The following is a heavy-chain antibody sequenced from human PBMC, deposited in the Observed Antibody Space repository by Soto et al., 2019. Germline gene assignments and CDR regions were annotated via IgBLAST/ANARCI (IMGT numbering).Heavy chain of an antibody. CDR1: GFILSSSA. CDR2: ISGSGTST. V-gene: IGHV3-23*01. J-gene: IGHJ6*02. CDR3: AKGPTIFGVVITFEYYYGMDV. D-gene: IGHD3-3*01. Sequence: PGGSLRLSCAASGFILSSSAMSWVRQAPGKGLEWVSAISGSGTSTYYADSVKGRFTISGDNSKNTVFLQMNSLRAEDTAVYYCAKGPTIFGVVITFEYYYGMDVWGQGTTVTVSS.